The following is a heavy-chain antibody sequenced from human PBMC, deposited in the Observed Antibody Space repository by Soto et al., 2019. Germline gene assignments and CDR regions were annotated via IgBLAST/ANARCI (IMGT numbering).Heavy chain of an antibody. D-gene: IGHD7-27*01. CDR1: GNSFPTSA. Sequence: ASVKVSFKASGNSFPTSAIHWVRQAPGQRPEWMGWINAGNGYIKYSQTFQGRVTITRDTSASTVYMELSSLKYEDTGIYYCTRESAPWGFEHWGQGTRVTVSS. CDR3: TRESAPWGFEH. CDR2: INAGNGYI. J-gene: IGHJ4*02. V-gene: IGHV1-3*01.